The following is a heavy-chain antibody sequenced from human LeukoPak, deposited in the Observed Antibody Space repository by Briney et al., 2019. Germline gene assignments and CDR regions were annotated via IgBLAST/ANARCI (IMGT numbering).Heavy chain of an antibody. V-gene: IGHV4-30-4*01. Sequence: PSQTLSLTCTVSGCSISSGDYYWSWIRQPPGKGLEWIGYIYYSGSTYYNPSLKSRVTISVDTSKNQFSLKLSSVTAADTAVYYCARGDYYGSGSPLLWGQGTLVTVSS. D-gene: IGHD3-10*01. CDR2: IYYSGST. CDR3: ARGDYYGSGSPLL. CDR1: GCSISSGDYY. J-gene: IGHJ4*02.